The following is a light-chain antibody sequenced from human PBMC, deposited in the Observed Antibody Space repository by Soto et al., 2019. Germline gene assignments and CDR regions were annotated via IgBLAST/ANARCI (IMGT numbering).Light chain of an antibody. Sequence: QSVLTQPPSASGTPGQRVTISCSGSSSSIGSNAVSWYKQLPGTAPNLLIYSTNLRPSEVPDRFSGSKSGTSASLAISGLQADDEADYYCAAWDDSLNGVLFGGGTKLTVL. J-gene: IGLJ2*01. CDR2: STN. CDR3: AAWDDSLNGVL. V-gene: IGLV1-44*01. CDR1: SSSIGSNA.